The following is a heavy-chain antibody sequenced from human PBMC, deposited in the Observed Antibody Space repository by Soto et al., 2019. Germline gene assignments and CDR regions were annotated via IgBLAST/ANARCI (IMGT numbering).Heavy chain of an antibody. CDR1: GFTFSSYA. V-gene: IGHV3-23*01. J-gene: IGHJ4*02. D-gene: IGHD1-26*01. CDR2: ISGSGGST. Sequence: EVQLLESGGGLVQPGGSLRLSCAASGFTFSSYAMSWVRQAPGKGLEWVSAISGSGGSTYYADSVKGRFTISRDNSKNTLYLQMNSLRAEDTAAYYFAKDRSGGGSHSNYWGQGTLVTVSS. CDR3: AKDRSGGGSHSNY.